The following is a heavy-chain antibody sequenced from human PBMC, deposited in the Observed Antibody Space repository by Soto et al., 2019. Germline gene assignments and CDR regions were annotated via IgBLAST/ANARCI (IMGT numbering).Heavy chain of an antibody. CDR2: IYYSGST. CDR3: ARDSSSYFDY. Sequence: SETLSLTCTVSGGSISSYYWSWIRQPPGKGLEWIGYIYYSGSTNYNPSLKSRVTISVDTSKNQFSLKLSSVTAADTAVYYCARDSSSYFDYWGQGTLVTVST. D-gene: IGHD6-13*01. CDR1: GGSISSYY. V-gene: IGHV4-59*01. J-gene: IGHJ4*02.